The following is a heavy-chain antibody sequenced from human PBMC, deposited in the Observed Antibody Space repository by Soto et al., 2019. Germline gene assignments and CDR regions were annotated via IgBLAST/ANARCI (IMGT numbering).Heavy chain of an antibody. J-gene: IGHJ6*02. CDR1: GFTFSSYA. CDR3: ARDLTPGYYIYYGMDV. V-gene: IGHV3-30-3*01. Sequence: GGSLRLSCAASGFTFSSYAMHWVRQAPGKGLEWVAVISYDGSNKYYADSVKGRFTISRDNSKNTLYLQMNSLRAEDTAVYYCARDLTPGYYIYYGMDVWGQGTTVTVSS. D-gene: IGHD3-9*01. CDR2: ISYDGSNK.